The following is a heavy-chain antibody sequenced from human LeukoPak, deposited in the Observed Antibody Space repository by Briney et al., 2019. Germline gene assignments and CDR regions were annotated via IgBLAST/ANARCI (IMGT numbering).Heavy chain of an antibody. CDR3: ARVGGITLALAPSPFPDYNYYYMDV. CDR1: GFTFSSYW. V-gene: IGHV3-7*01. Sequence: GGSLRLSCAASGFTFSSYWMSWVRQAPGKGLEWVANIKQDGSEKYYVDSVKGRFTISRDNAKKSLYLQMNSLRAEDTAVYYCARVGGITLALAPSPFPDYNYYYMDVWGKGTTVTVSS. D-gene: IGHD3-10*01. CDR2: IKQDGSEK. J-gene: IGHJ6*03.